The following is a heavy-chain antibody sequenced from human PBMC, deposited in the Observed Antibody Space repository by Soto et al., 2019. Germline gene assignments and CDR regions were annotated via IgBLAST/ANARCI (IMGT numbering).Heavy chain of an antibody. V-gene: IGHV5-51*01. Sequence: PGESLKISCKGSGYSFTSYWIGWVRQMPGKGLEWMGIIYPGESDTTYSPSFQGQVTISADKSISTVYLQWSSLKASDTAVYYCARDSGCSSTSCYRYYYYGMDVWGQGTTVTVSS. D-gene: IGHD2-2*01. CDR1: GYSFTSYW. CDR3: ARDSGCSSTSCYRYYYYGMDV. J-gene: IGHJ6*02. CDR2: IYPGESDT.